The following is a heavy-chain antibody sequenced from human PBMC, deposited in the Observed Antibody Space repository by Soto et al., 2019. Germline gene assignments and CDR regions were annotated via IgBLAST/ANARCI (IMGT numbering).Heavy chain of an antibody. J-gene: IGHJ3*02. Sequence: GESLKISCKGSGYSFTSYWIGWVRQMPGKGLEWMGIIYPGDSDTSYSPSFQGQVTISADKSISTAYLQWSSLKASDTAMYYCASTYYYDSSGYYAFDIWGQGTMVTVSS. V-gene: IGHV5-51*01. D-gene: IGHD3-22*01. CDR2: IYPGDSDT. CDR3: ASTYYYDSSGYYAFDI. CDR1: GYSFTSYW.